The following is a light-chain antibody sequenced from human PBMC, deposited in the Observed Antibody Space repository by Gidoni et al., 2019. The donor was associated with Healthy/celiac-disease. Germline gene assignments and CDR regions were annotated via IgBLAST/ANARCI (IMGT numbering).Light chain of an antibody. CDR1: QSISSW. Sequence: IQMTHSPSTLSASVGDRVTITCRDSQSISSWLDWYQQKPGKAPKLLIYKESFLESGVPSRFSGSGSGTEFTLTISSLQPDDFATYDCQQSGAFXQGTKVEIK. CDR2: KES. V-gene: IGKV1-5*03. J-gene: IGKJ1*01. CDR3: QQSGA.